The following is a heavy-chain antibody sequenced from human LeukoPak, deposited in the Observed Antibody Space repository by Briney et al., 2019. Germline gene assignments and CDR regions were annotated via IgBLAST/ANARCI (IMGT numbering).Heavy chain of an antibody. CDR3: AKDSHSGSYYYYYYYMDV. Sequence: GGSLRLSCAASGFTFTHYGMHWVRQAPGKGLEWVAFIRYDGSDKYYADSVKGRFTISRDNSKNTLYLQMNSLRADDTAVFYCAKDSHSGSYYYYYYYMDVWGKGTTVTISS. CDR2: IRYDGSDK. CDR1: GFTFTHYG. V-gene: IGHV3-30*02. D-gene: IGHD1-26*01. J-gene: IGHJ6*03.